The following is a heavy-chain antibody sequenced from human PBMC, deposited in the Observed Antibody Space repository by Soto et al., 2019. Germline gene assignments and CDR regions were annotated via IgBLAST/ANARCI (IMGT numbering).Heavy chain of an antibody. CDR2: IYYSGST. CDR1: GGSISSGDYY. CDR3: ARAGPPVLLWCRELSPTNWLDP. Sequence: PSETLSLTCTVSGGSISSGDYYWSWIRHPPGKGLEWIGYIYYSGSTYYNPSLKSPVTISVDTTKNQFSLKLSSVTAADTSVYECARAGPPVLLWCRELSPTNWLDPGGRGTLVTVSS. D-gene: IGHD3-10*01. V-gene: IGHV4-30-4*01. J-gene: IGHJ5*02.